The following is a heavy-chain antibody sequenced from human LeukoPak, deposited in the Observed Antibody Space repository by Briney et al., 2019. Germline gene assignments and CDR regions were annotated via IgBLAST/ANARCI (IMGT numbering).Heavy chain of an antibody. CDR3: AKDAPDYYDSSGYYLSDWFDP. J-gene: IGHJ5*02. V-gene: IGHV3-23*01. D-gene: IGHD3-22*01. Sequence: GGSLRLSCAASGFTFSSYAMSWVRQAPGKGLEWVSAISGSGGSTYYADSVKGRITISRDNSKNTLYLQMNSLRAEDTAVYYCAKDAPDYYDSSGYYLSDWFDPWGQGTLVTVSS. CDR1: GFTFSSYA. CDR2: ISGSGGST.